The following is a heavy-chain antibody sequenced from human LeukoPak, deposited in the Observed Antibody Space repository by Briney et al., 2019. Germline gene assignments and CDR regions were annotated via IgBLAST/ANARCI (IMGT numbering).Heavy chain of an antibody. CDR2: INSDGAST. J-gene: IGHJ4*02. Sequence: GGSLRLSCAASGFTFSTYWMHWVRQAPGKGLVWVSRINSDGASTNYAGSVEGRFTISRDNDKNTLYLQMSSLRDEDTAVYYCARVNYGGNSFSDYWGQGTLVTVSS. CDR3: ARVNYGGNSFSDY. D-gene: IGHD4-23*01. CDR1: GFTFSTYW. V-gene: IGHV3-74*01.